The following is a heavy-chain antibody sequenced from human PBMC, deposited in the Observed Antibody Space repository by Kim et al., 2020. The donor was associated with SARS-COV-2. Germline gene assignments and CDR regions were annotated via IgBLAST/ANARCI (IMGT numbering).Heavy chain of an antibody. D-gene: IGHD2-2*01. V-gene: IGHV3-30*07. CDR3: AREGEVVVPAATYFDY. J-gene: IGHJ4*02. Sequence: VKGRLTIPRDKSQTTLYLQMNSLGAEDTAVYYCAREGEVVVPAATYFDYWGQGTLVTVSS.